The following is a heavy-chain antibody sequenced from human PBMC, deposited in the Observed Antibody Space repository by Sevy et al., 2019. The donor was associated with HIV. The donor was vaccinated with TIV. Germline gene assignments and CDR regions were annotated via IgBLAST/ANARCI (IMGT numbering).Heavy chain of an antibody. CDR3: ARTRPDFWSGSGWFAP. J-gene: IGHJ5*02. V-gene: IGHV3-48*02. CDR1: GFTFSSYS. D-gene: IGHD3-3*01. Sequence: GGSLRLSCAASGFTFSSYSMNWVRQAPGKGLEWVSYISSSSSTIYYADSVKGRFTISRDNAKNSRYLQMNSLRDEDTAVSYCARTRPDFWSGSGWFAPWGPGTLVTVSS. CDR2: ISSSSSTI.